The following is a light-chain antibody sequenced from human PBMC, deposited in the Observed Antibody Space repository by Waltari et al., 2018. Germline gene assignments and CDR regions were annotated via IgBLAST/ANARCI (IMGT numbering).Light chain of an antibody. CDR2: GVT. V-gene: IGLV2-23*02. CDR1: SSDIRSYKF. Sequence: QSALTQPASVSGSPGQSITTSCTGTSSDIRSYKFVSWYQHPPGKAPKLILYGVTKRPSGVSDRFSGSKSGNTASLTISGLQAEDDADYYCYSSAMSAFVVFGGGTKLTVL. J-gene: IGLJ3*02. CDR3: YSSAMSAFVV.